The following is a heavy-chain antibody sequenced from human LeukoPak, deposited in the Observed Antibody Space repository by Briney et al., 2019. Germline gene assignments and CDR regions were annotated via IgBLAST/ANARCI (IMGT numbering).Heavy chain of an antibody. CDR3: AREAATGYFDY. CDR1: GRSISSGDYS. V-gene: IGHV4-30-2*01. J-gene: IGHJ4*02. Sequence: SQTLSLTCAVSGRSISSGDYSWSWIRQPPGKGLEWIGYIYHSGSTYYNPSLKSRVTISVDRSKNQFSLKLTSVTAADTAVYFCAREAATGYFDYCGQGTLVTVSS. D-gene: IGHD2-15*01. CDR2: IYHSGST.